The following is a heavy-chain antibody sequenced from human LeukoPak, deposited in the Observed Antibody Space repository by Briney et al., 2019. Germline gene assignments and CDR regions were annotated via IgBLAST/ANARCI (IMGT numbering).Heavy chain of an antibody. D-gene: IGHD4-23*01. CDR3: ARDWEDYGGNSGIGY. CDR1: GFNFSSYG. CDR2: ISGSGGST. Sequence: GGSLRLSCAASGFNFSSYGMSWVRQAPGKGLEWVSAISGSGGSTYYADSVKGRFTISRDNAKNSLYLQMNSLRGEDTAVYYCARDWEDYGGNSGIGYWGQGILVTVSS. V-gene: IGHV3-23*01. J-gene: IGHJ4*02.